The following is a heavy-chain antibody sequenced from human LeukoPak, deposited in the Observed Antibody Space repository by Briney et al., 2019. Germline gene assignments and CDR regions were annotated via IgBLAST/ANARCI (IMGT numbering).Heavy chain of an antibody. Sequence: ASVKVSCKASGYTFTSYSISWVRQAPGQGLEWMGWISAYNGNTNYAQKLQGRVTMTTDTSTSTAYMELRSLRSDDTAVYYCARDRTVGIAVAPGRGTYYYYGMDVWGQGTTVTVSS. V-gene: IGHV1-18*01. J-gene: IGHJ6*02. D-gene: IGHD6-19*01. CDR2: ISAYNGNT. CDR3: ARDRTVGIAVAPGRGTYYYYGMDV. CDR1: GYTFTSYS.